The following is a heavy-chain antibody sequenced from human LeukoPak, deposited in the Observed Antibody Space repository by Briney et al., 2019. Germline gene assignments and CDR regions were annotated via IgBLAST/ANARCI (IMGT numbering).Heavy chain of an antibody. CDR1: GGSISSYY. CDR2: IYYSGST. CDR3: ARIYYDSSGYYSPLGAFDI. Sequence: SETLSLTCTVSGGSISSYYWSWIRQPPGKGLEWIGYIYYSGSTNCNPSLKSRVTISVDTSKSQFSLKLSSVTAADTAVYYCARIYYDSSGYYSPLGAFDIWGQGAMVTVSS. D-gene: IGHD3-22*01. V-gene: IGHV4-59*01. J-gene: IGHJ3*02.